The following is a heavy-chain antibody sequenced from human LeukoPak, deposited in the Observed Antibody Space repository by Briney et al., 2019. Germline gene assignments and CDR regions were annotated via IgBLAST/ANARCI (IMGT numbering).Heavy chain of an antibody. CDR2: ISSSSSYI. V-gene: IGHV3-21*01. D-gene: IGHD3-22*01. CDR3: ARVSILDGSSGVALDY. CDR1: GFTFSSYS. J-gene: IGHJ4*02. Sequence: PGGSLRLSCAASGFTFSSYSMNWVRQAPGKGLEWVSSISSSSSYIYYADSVKGRFTISRDNAKNSLYLQMNSLRAEDTAVYYCARVSILDGSSGVALDYWGQGTLVTVSS.